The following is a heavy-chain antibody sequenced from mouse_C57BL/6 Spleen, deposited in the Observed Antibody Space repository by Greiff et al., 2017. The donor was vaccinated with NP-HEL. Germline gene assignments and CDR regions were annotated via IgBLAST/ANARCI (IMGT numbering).Heavy chain of an antibody. V-gene: IGHV1-26*01. D-gene: IGHD2-4*01. CDR2: INPNNGGT. Sequence: VQLQQSGPELVKPGASVKISCKASGYTFTDYYMHWVKQSHGKSLEWIGDINPNNGGTSYNQKFKGKATLTVDKSSSTAYMELRSLTSEDSAVYSCARGSDYDGAWFAYWGQGTLVTVSA. J-gene: IGHJ3*01. CDR3: ARGSDYDGAWFAY. CDR1: GYTFTDYY.